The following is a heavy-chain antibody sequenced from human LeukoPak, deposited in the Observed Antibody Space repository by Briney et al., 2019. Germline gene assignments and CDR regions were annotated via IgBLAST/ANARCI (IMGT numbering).Heavy chain of an antibody. V-gene: IGHV3-7*03. Sequence: GGSLRLSCAASGFTFSSHWMSWVRQAPGKGLEWVANIKQDGSEKYYVDSVKGRFTISRDNAKNSLYLQMNSLRAEDTAVYYCARVRPYDFWSGYVYGMDVWGQGTTVTVSS. CDR3: ARVRPYDFWSGYVYGMDV. D-gene: IGHD3-3*01. J-gene: IGHJ6*02. CDR1: GFTFSSHW. CDR2: IKQDGSEK.